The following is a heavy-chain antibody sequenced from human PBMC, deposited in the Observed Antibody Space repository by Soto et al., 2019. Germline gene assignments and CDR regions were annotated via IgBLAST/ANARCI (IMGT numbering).Heavy chain of an antibody. CDR1: GGSISSSSYY. J-gene: IGHJ4*02. D-gene: IGHD5-12*01. Sequence: PSETLSLTCTVSGGSISSSSYYWGWIRQPPGKGLEWIGSIYYSGSTYYNPSLKSRVTISVDTSKNQFSLKLSSVTAADTAVYYCARSEMATTGPYFDYWGQGTLVTVSS. CDR3: ARSEMATTGPYFDY. V-gene: IGHV4-39*07. CDR2: IYYSGST.